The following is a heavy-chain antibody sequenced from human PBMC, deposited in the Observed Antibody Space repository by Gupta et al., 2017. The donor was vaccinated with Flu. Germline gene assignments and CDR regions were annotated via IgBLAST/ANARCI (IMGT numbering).Heavy chain of an antibody. CDR1: GFTFISYA. J-gene: IGHJ5*02. CDR3: VPSAYTSTRALTIWVDP. CDR2: IADYGGAG. Sequence: EVQLLESGGGLVQPGGSLRLSCSASGFTFISYAMSWVRQAPGKGLQWVSTIADYGGAGYYADSVRGRFTIVRDNSKNTLYLQMNNLRDEDTAVYYCVPSAYTSTRALTIWVDPWGQGTLVTVSP. D-gene: IGHD6-19*01. V-gene: IGHV3-23*01.